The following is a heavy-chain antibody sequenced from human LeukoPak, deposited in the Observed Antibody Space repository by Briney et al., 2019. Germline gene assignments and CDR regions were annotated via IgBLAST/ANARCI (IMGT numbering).Heavy chain of an antibody. D-gene: IGHD6-19*01. CDR1: GGSISSSNW. CDR2: IYHSGST. Sequence: PSGTLSLTCAVSGGSISSSNWWSWVRPPPGKGLEWIGEIYHSGSTNYNPSLKSRVTISVDKSKNQFSLKLSSVTAADTAVYYCAREDRSGWPPNWFDPWGPGTLVTVSS. CDR3: AREDRSGWPPNWFDP. J-gene: IGHJ5*02. V-gene: IGHV4-4*02.